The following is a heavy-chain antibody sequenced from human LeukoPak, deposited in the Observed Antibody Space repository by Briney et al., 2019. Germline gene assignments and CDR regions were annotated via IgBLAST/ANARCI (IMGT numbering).Heavy chain of an antibody. CDR3: ARAGYSSGWFDY. CDR2: IKQDGSEK. CDR1: GFTFSSYW. D-gene: IGHD6-19*01. Sequence: GGSLRLSCAASGFTFSSYWMSWVRPAPGKGLGWVANIKQDGSEKYFVDSGNGRFTISRDNAKNSLYLQMNSLRAEDTAVYYCARAGYSSGWFDYWGQGTLVTVSS. V-gene: IGHV3-7*04. J-gene: IGHJ4*02.